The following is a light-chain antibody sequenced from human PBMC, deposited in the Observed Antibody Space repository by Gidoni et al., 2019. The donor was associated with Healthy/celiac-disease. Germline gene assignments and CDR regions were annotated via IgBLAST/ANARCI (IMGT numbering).Light chain of an antibody. V-gene: IGKV3-20*01. Sequence: EIVLTQSPGTLSLSPGERATLSCRASQSVSSSYLAWYQQKPCQAPRRLIYGASSRATGIPDRFSCSGSVTDFTLTISRLEPEDFAVYYCQQYGSSPLTFGGGTKVEIK. CDR2: GAS. CDR3: QQYGSSPLT. CDR1: QSVSSSY. J-gene: IGKJ4*01.